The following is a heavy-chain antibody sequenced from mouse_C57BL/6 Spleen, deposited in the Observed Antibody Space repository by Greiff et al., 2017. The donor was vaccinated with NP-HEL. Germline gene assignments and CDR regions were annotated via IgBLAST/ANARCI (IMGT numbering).Heavy chain of an antibody. Sequence: DVKLQESGPELVKPGASVKIPCKASGYTFTDYNMDWVKQSHGKSLEWIGDINPNNGGTIYNQKFKGKATLTVDKSSSTAYMELRSLTSEDTAVYYCARGKRGYFDVWGTGTTVTVSS. V-gene: IGHV1-18*01. J-gene: IGHJ1*03. CDR2: INPNNGGT. CDR3: ARGKRGYFDV. CDR1: GYTFTDYN.